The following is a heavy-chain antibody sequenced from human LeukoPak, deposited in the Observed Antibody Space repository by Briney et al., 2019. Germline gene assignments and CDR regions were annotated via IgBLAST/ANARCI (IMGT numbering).Heavy chain of an antibody. CDR3: ARLPVRGFYYDFSSGPHYYYGMHV. CDR1: GGSISSYY. V-gene: IGHV4-59*01. Sequence: PSETLSLTCTVSGGSISSYYWSWIRQPPGKGLEWSRYIYYSGSTNYNPSLKSRVAISVETSKNRFSLKLSSVTAADTTVYYCARLPVRGFYYDFSSGPHYYYGMHVWRQGTTVTVSS. J-gene: IGHJ6*02. D-gene: IGHD3-3*01. CDR2: IYYSGST.